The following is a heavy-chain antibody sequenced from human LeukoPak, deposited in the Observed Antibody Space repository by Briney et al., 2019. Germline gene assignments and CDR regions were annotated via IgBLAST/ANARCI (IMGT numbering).Heavy chain of an antibody. J-gene: IGHJ4*02. CDR3: ARSQGIGYFDY. D-gene: IGHD2-21*01. Sequence: PSETLSLTCTVSGGSIGSYYWSWLRQPPGKGLEWIGYIYYSGSTNYNPSLKSRVTISVDTSKNQFSLKLSSVTAADTAVYYCARSQGIGYFDYWGQGTLVTVSS. CDR2: IYYSGST. CDR1: GGSIGSYY. V-gene: IGHV4-59*01.